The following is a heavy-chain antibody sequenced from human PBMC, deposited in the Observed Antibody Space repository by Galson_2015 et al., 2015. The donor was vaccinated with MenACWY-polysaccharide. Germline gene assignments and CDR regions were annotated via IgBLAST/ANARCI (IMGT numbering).Heavy chain of an antibody. CDR2: INPSTAYT. CDR3: ARERVYYDSSAYPY. Sequence: SVKVSCKASGYTFTTYYIHWVRQARGQGLEWLGLINPSTAYTSFSQKFQGRVAMTRDTSTGTVYLELNSLTSADTAVYYCARERVYYDSSAYPYWGQGTLVTVSS. V-gene: IGHV1-46*01. CDR1: GYTFTTYY. J-gene: IGHJ4*02. D-gene: IGHD3-22*01.